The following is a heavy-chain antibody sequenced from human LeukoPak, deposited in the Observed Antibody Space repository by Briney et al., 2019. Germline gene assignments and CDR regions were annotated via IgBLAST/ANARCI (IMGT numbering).Heavy chain of an antibody. CDR3: ARAVYRSGGYYFDY. CDR2: ISYDGSDK. J-gene: IGHJ4*02. Sequence: GGSLRLSCAASGFTFSSYAMQWVRQAPGKGLEWVAVISYDGSDKNYADSVKGRFTISRDNSKNTLYLQMNSLRADDTAVYYCARAVYRSGGYYFDYWGQGTLVIVSS. CDR1: GFTFSSYA. D-gene: IGHD6-19*01. V-gene: IGHV3-30*04.